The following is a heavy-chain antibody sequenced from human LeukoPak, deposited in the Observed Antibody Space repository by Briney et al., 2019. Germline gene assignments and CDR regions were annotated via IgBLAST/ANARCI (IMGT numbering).Heavy chain of an antibody. Sequence: GGSLRLSCAASGFTFSDYLMDWVRQAPGKGLEWVGRIRKKDKSYTTQYAPSVKGRFTISRDDSKSSLYLQMNSLKTEDTAVYYCSRDGSSSDWSAFDIWGQGTMVTVSS. CDR3: SRDGSSSDWSAFDI. V-gene: IGHV3-72*01. CDR2: IRKKDKSYTT. J-gene: IGHJ3*02. CDR1: GFTFSDYL. D-gene: IGHD6-25*01.